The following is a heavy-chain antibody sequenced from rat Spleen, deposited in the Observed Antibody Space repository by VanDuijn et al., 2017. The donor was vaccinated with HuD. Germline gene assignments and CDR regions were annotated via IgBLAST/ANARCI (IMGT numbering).Heavy chain of an antibody. J-gene: IGHJ1*01. CDR1: GFTFSNYD. V-gene: IGHV5-25*01. CDR3: AIRGYDGSYQTPYCYFDF. CDR2: ITTSGGTT. D-gene: IGHD1-12*02. Sequence: EVQLVESGGDSVQPGRSLKLSCAVSGFTFSNYDMAWVRQAPTKGLEWVASITTSGGTTYYRDSVKGRFTVSRDNAKSTLYLRMDSLRSEDTATYYCAIRGYDGSYQTPYCYFDFWGPGTMVTVSS.